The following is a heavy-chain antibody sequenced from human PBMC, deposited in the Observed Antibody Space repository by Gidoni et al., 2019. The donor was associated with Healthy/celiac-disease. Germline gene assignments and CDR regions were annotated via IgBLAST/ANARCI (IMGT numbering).Heavy chain of an antibody. V-gene: IGHV1-18*01. J-gene: IGHJ5*02. CDR1: GYTFTSYG. CDR3: AREGWGTSSLDWFDP. Sequence: QVQLVQSGAEVKKPGASVQVSCMASGYTFTSYGISWVRQAPGQGLEWMGWISAYNGNTNYAQKLQGRVTMTTDTSTSTAYMELRSLRSDDTAVYYCAREGWGTSSLDWFDPWGQGTLVTVSS. CDR2: ISAYNGNT. D-gene: IGHD2-2*01.